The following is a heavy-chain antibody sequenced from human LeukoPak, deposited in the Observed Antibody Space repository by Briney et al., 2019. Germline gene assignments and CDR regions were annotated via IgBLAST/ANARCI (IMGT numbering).Heavy chain of an antibody. D-gene: IGHD3-10*01. V-gene: IGHV1-8*01. CDR2: VNPNSGNT. CDR3: ARPTREGSDGYYGSGSYYDY. Sequence: ASVKVSCKASGYTFTSYDINWVRQATGQGLEWMGWVNPNSGNTGYAQKFQGRVTMTRNTSISTAYMELSSLRSEDTAVYYCARPTREGSDGYYGSGSYYDYWGQGTLVTVSS. J-gene: IGHJ4*02. CDR1: GYTFTSYD.